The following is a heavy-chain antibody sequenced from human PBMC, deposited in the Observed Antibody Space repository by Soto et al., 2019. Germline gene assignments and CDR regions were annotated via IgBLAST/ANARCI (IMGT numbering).Heavy chain of an antibody. CDR2: IRGSDGKT. J-gene: IGHJ1*01. CDR3: ARWSYLDD. V-gene: IGHV3-23*01. Sequence: XGSLRLTCAASGFSFGSYALSWVRQAPGKGLEWVSTIRGSDGKTFYADSVKGRFSISRDTSQSTLYLQMNSLRADDTAMYYCARWSYLDDWGQGTRVTVSS. D-gene: IGHD3-10*01. CDR1: GFSFGSYA.